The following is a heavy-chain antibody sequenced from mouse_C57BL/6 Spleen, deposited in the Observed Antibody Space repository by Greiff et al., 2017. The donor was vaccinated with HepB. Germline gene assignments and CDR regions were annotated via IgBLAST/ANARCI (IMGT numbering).Heavy chain of an antibody. J-gene: IGHJ4*01. V-gene: IGHV1-64*01. D-gene: IGHD1-1*01. Sequence: QVQLQQPGAELVKPGASVKLSCKASGYTFTSYWMHWVKQRPGQGLEWIGMIHPNSGSTNYNEKFKSKATLTVDKSSSTAYMQLSSLTSEDSAVYYCARYYSCYYAMDYWGQGTSVTVSS. CDR2: IHPNSGST. CDR3: ARYYSCYYAMDY. CDR1: GYTFTSYW.